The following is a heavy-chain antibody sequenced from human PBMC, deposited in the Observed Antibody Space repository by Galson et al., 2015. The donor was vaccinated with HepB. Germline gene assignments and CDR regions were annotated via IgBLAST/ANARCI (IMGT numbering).Heavy chain of an antibody. Sequence: SLRLSCAASGFTFSRYAMSWVRQAPGKGLEWVSSIRDSGDTTYYADSVKGRFTISRDNSKNTLYLQMNSLRAEDTAEYYCAKVLNGDSIDMMFDNWGQGTLVTVS. V-gene: IGHV3-23*01. D-gene: IGHD3-22*01. CDR2: IRDSGDTT. CDR1: GFTFSRYA. J-gene: IGHJ4*02. CDR3: AKVLNGDSIDMMFDN.